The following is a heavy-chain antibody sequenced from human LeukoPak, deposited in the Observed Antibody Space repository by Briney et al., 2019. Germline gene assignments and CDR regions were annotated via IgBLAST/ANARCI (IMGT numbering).Heavy chain of an antibody. CDR1: GDSISSYC. Sequence: SETLSLTCAVSGDSISSYCWSWIRQPPGKGLEWIGYIYYSGSTNYNPSLKSRVAISLDTSKNQFSLKLSSVTAADTAVYYCARAEYQLLLAYWGQGTLITVSS. CDR3: ARAEYQLLLAY. CDR2: IYYSGST. J-gene: IGHJ4*02. V-gene: IGHV4-59*01. D-gene: IGHD2-2*01.